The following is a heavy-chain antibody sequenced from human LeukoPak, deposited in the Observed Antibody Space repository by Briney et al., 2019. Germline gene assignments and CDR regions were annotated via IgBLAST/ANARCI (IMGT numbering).Heavy chain of an antibody. D-gene: IGHD6-19*01. CDR1: GGTFSSYA. J-gene: IGHJ3*02. V-gene: IGHV1-69*06. CDR3: ARDLIAVAGTYDAFDI. Sequence: ASVKVSCKASGGTFSSYAISWVRQAPGQGLEWMGGIIPIFGTANYAQKFQGRVTITADKSTSTAYMELSSLRSEDTAVYYCARDLIAVAGTYDAFDIWGQGTMVTVSS. CDR2: IIPIFGTA.